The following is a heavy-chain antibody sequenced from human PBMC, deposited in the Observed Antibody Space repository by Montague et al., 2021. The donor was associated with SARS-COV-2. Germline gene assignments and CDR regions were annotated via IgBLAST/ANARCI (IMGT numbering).Heavy chain of an antibody. V-gene: IGHV4-59*01. CDR2: IYHCWSTDT. J-gene: IGHJ4*02. Sequence: SETLSLTCTVSAGSISSNNFNWICKRPGKGLERIGYIYHCWSTDTNYNPPLKSRVTISVDTSKSQFTLSLISVTAADTAVYYCARGGGYSSSPFDFWGQGSLVSVSS. D-gene: IGHD5-18*01. CDR3: ARGGGYSSSPFDF. CDR1: AGSISSNN.